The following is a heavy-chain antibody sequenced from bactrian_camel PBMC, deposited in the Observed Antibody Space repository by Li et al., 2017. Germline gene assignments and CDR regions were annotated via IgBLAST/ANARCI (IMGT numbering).Heavy chain of an antibody. CDR2: IESDGST. Sequence: HVQLVESGGGSVQVGGSLRLSCVASVDTIGRYCMGWFRQIPDKEREGVAGIESDGSTSYADSVKGRFTVSTDIARNMLYLQMVNLKPEDTALYYCAASGGRTYCSRAYYFLRPPPEFGMRGQGTQVTVS. CDR1: VDTIGRYC. J-gene: IGHJ4*01. CDR3: AASGGRTYCSRAYYFLRPPPEFGM. D-gene: IGHD2*01. V-gene: IGHV3S55*01.